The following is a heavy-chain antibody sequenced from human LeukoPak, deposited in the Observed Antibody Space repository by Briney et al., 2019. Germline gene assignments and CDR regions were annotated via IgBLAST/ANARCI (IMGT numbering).Heavy chain of an antibody. CDR1: GFTFGDYA. Sequence: GGSLRLSCTASGFTFGDYAMSWFRQAPGKGLEWVGFIRSKAYGGTTEYAASVKGRFTISRDDSKGIAYLQMNSLKTEDTAVYYCTRGRIIVVVTALPSYFDYWGQGTLVTVSS. V-gene: IGHV3-49*03. CDR2: IRSKAYGGTT. CDR3: TRGRIIVVVTALPSYFDY. J-gene: IGHJ4*02. D-gene: IGHD2-21*02.